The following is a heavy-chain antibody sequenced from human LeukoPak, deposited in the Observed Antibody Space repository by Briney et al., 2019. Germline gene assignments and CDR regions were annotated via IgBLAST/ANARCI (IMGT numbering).Heavy chain of an antibody. V-gene: IGHV3-23*01. CDR2: ISDSGDAT. D-gene: IGHD2-15*01. J-gene: IGHJ4*02. CDR1: GFTFNTYA. CDR3: AKDVRGGCSGGTCYY. Sequence: GGCLRLSCAASGFTFNTYAMIWFRQAPGKGLEWVSTISDSGDATYYADSVKGRFTISRDNSKNTLYLQMNSLRAEDTAIYYCAKDVRGGCSGGTCYYWGQGTLVTVSS.